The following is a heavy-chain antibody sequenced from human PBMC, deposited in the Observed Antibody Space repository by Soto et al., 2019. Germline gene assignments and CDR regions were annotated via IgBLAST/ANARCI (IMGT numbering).Heavy chain of an antibody. Sequence: DVQLLESGGHSVQPGGSLRLSCSASGFTLSSYAMSWVRQAPGKGREWVSSISAGGDMTYNSDSVKGRFTISRDNSNNALFLQMHNLRIEDTALYYCARGDRGGSGSPASYYYSGWDVWGQGATVTVS. J-gene: IGHJ6*02. CDR2: ISAGGDMT. CDR1: GFTLSSYA. CDR3: ARGDRGGSGSPASYYYSGWDV. V-gene: IGHV3-23*01. D-gene: IGHD3-10*01.